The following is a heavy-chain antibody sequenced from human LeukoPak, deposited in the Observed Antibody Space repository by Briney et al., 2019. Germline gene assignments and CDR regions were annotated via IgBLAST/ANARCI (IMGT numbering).Heavy chain of an antibody. V-gene: IGHV1-69*05. CDR2: IIPIFGTA. J-gene: IGHJ4*02. CDR3: AGGIVATISTFDY. Sequence: GASVKLSCKASGGTFSSYAISWVRQAPGQGLEWMGRIIPIFGTANYAQKFQGRVTITTDESTSTAYMELSSLRSEDTAVYYCAGGIVATISTFDYWGQGTLVTVSS. D-gene: IGHD5-12*01. CDR1: GGTFSSYA.